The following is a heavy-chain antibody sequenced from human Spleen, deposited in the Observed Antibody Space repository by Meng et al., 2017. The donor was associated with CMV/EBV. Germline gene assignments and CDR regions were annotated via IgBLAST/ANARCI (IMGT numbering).Heavy chain of an antibody. CDR2: ISGAGDST. D-gene: IGHD2/OR15-2a*01. V-gene: IGHV3-23*01. Sequence: SCVVLGLTFMDQKMSWVRQAQGKGLEWVSGISGAGDSTYYRESVKGRFTISRDNSKHTLFLQMNSLTAEDTAVYYCATMTQNYPGRCWGQGTLVTVSS. CDR1: GLTFMDQK. J-gene: IGHJ4*02. CDR3: ATMTQNYPGRC.